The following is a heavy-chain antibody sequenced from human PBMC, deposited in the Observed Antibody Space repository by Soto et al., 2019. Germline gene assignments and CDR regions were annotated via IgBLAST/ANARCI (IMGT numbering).Heavy chain of an antibody. CDR1: GFSLSNSGVG. Sequence: QITLKESGPSPVKPTQTLTVTCTFSGFSLSNSGVGVAWIRQPPGKALEWLALIYGDNDNRYRPSLNTRLTITKATSKIQVVLTMTNMDPVDTATYYCAHCTLHDYGDYDPGTSHVFDSWGQGTLVTVSS. CDR2: IYGDNDN. CDR3: AHCTLHDYGDYDPGTSHVFDS. J-gene: IGHJ4*02. V-gene: IGHV2-5*02. D-gene: IGHD4-17*01.